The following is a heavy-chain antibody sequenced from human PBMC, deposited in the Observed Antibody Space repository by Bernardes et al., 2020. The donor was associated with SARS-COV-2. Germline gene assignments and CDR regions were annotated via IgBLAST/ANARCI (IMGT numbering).Heavy chain of an antibody. Sequence: GGSLRLSCAASGFTFSSYGMHWVRQAPGKGLEWVAVIWYDGSNKYYADSVKGRFTISRDNSKNTLYLQMNSLRAEDTAVYYCARDPFRWRRDLYYFDYWGQGTLVTVSS. J-gene: IGHJ4*02. V-gene: IGHV3-33*01. CDR1: GFTFSSYG. D-gene: IGHD5-12*01. CDR3: ARDPFRWRRDLYYFDY. CDR2: IWYDGSNK.